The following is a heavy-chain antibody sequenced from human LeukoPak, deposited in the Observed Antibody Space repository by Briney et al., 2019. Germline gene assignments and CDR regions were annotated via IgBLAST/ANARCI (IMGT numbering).Heavy chain of an antibody. CDR3: VQGGQYTRVYSDAFGL. CDR1: GITFSHHG. CDR2: IQYDGSIK. J-gene: IGHJ3*01. D-gene: IGHD6-6*01. V-gene: IGHV3-30*03. Sequence: GRSLRLSCAASGITFSHHGMDWVRQAPGKGLEWVAGIQYDGSIKFYLDSVKGRFTISRDNSKNTLDLQMNSLRFEDTAVYFCVQGGQYTRVYSDAFGLWGQGTMVTVSP.